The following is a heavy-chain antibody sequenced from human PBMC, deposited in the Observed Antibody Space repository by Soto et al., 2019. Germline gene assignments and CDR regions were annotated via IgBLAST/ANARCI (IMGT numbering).Heavy chain of an antibody. CDR3: ARVLLSGNWFDT. J-gene: IGHJ5*02. CDR1: GFTFSSYC. Sequence: GGSLRLSFAASGFTFSSYCMHWVLQAPGNGLVWVSRINSDGSRKRYEDSVKARFTISRDNAKNTLYMKMKSLREEDKDVYYCARVLLSGNWFDTWGQGTLVTVSS. CDR2: INSDGSRK. V-gene: IGHV3-74*01. D-gene: IGHD6-25*01.